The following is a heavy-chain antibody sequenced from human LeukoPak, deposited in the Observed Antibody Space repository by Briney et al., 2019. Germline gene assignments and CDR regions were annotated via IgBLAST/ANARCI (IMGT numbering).Heavy chain of an antibody. Sequence: GRSLRLSCAVSGFTFSSYGMHWVRQAPGKGLEWVAGISYDGSNKYHADSVKGRFTISRDNSKNTLYLQMNSLRTEDTAVYYCARDLRSGYDFVDYWGQETLVTVS. J-gene: IGHJ4*02. D-gene: IGHD5-12*01. CDR3: ARDLRSGYDFVDY. CDR2: ISYDGSNK. V-gene: IGHV3-30*03. CDR1: GFTFSSYG.